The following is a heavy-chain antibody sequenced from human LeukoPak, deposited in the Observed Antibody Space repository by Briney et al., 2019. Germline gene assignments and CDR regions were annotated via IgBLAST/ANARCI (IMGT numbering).Heavy chain of an antibody. CDR3: ARDLTRNYYDSSGYPEDDY. CDR1: GYTFTGYY. J-gene: IGHJ4*02. D-gene: IGHD3-22*01. CDR2: INPNSGGT. V-gene: IGHV1-2*02. Sequence: ASVKVSCKASGYTFTGYYMHWVRQAPGQGLEWMGWINPNSGGTNYAQKFQGRVTMTRDTSISTAYMELSRLGSDDTAVYYCARDLTRNYYDSSGYPEDDYWGQGTLVTVSS.